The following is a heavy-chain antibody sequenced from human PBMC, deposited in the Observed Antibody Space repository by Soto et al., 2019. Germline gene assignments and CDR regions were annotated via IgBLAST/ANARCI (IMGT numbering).Heavy chain of an antibody. CDR2: IYYSGSS. Sequence: QVQLQESGPGLVKPSETLSLTCTVSGGSISSYYWSWIRQPPGKGLEWIGYIYYSGSSNYNPSLKSRITISVDTPKNQCSLKLSSVPAADTAVYYCARRYGSCFDIWGQGTMVTVSS. V-gene: IGHV4-59*08. D-gene: IGHD3-10*01. J-gene: IGHJ3*02. CDR1: GGSISSYY. CDR3: ARRYGSCFDI.